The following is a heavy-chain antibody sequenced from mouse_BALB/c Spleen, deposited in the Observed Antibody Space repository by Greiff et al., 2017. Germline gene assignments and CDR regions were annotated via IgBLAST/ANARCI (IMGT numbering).Heavy chain of an antibody. Sequence: EVQLKQSGGGLVKPGGSLKLSCAASGFAFSSYDMSWVRQTPEKRLEWVAYISSGGGSTYYPDTVKGRFTISRDNAKNTLYLQMSSLKSEDTAMYYCARQGGGYAMDYWGQGTSVTVSS. J-gene: IGHJ4*01. CDR2: ISSGGGST. V-gene: IGHV5-12-1*01. CDR1: GFAFSSYD. CDR3: ARQGGGYAMDY.